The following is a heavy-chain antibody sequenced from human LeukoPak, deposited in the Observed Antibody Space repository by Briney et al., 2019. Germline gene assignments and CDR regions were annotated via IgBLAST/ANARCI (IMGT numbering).Heavy chain of an antibody. CDR3: ARSRLYGWGSALNSFDS. Sequence: GGSLRLSCAASGFTFSSFEMNWVRQAPGKGLEWISYISGSDNTIYYADSVKGRFTVSRDNAKISLYLQMNSLRSDDTAVYYCARSRLYGWGSALNSFDSWGHGTLVTVSS. CDR2: ISGSDNTI. J-gene: IGHJ5*01. D-gene: IGHD3-10*01. V-gene: IGHV3-48*03. CDR1: GFTFSSFE.